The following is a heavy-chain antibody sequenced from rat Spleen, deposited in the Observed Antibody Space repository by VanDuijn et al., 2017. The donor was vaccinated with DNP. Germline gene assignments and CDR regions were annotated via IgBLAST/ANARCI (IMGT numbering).Heavy chain of an antibody. D-gene: IGHD1-7*01. CDR1: GFSLNSYH. J-gene: IGHJ3*01. Sequence: QVQLKESGPGLVQPSQTLSLACTVSGFSLNSYHVHWVRQPSGKGMEWIAAISSGGSKYYNYALKSRLRISRDTSKSQVYLKMNSLQTEGTAIYFCTRDMTYWGQGTLVTVSS. CDR3: TRDMTY. CDR2: ISSGGSK. V-gene: IGHV2-6*01.